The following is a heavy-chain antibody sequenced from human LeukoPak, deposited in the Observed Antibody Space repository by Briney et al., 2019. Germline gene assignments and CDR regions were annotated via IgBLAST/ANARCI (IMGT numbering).Heavy chain of an antibody. D-gene: IGHD1-26*01. Sequence: GASVKVSCKVSGYTLTELSMHWVRQAPGQGLEWMGWINPNSGGTNYAQKFQGRVTMTRDTSTSTVYMELSSLRSEDTAVYYCAREEWELLRSFDYWGQGTLVTVSS. J-gene: IGHJ4*02. CDR3: AREEWELLRSFDY. CDR1: GYTLTELS. CDR2: INPNSGGT. V-gene: IGHV1-2*02.